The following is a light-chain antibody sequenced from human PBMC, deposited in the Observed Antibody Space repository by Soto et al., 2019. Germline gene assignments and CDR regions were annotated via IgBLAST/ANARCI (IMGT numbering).Light chain of an antibody. J-gene: IGKJ4*01. CDR1: QSVLYSSNNKNY. V-gene: IGKV4-1*01. CDR3: QHYYSTPLT. Sequence: DIVMTQSPDSLAVSLGERATINCKSSQSVLYSSNNKNYLAWYQQKPGQLPKLLIYWASTRESGVPDRFSGSGSGTDFTLTISSLQAEDVAVYYCQHYYSTPLTFGGGTRVEIK. CDR2: WAS.